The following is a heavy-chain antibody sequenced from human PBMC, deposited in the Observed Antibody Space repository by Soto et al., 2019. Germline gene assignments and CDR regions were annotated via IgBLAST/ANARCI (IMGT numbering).Heavy chain of an antibody. CDR1: GLTLGDYS. J-gene: IGHJ6*01. V-gene: IGHV3-43D*04. CDR2: ICCDGGST. Sequence: PRGSLRVSYAGSGLTLGDYSKHGVRQAPGKGLEWVSLICCDGGSTYYADSVKGRFTISIDNSKHSLYLQMNSLRAEDTPLYYWAKDNSDGYCSSTWCRRKPLYQYGLDVWARGSSDTGSS. D-gene: IGHD2-2*01. CDR3: AKDNSDGYCSSTWCRRKPLYQYGLDV.